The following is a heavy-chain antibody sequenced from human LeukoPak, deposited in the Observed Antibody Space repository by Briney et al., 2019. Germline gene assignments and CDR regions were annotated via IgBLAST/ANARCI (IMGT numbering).Heavy chain of an antibody. J-gene: IGHJ3*02. V-gene: IGHV1-8*03. Sequence: GASVKVSCKASGYTFTGYYMHWVRQAPGQGLEWMGWMNPNSGNTGYAQKFQGRVTITRNTSISTAYMELSSLRSEDTAVYYCARGRWWLQSHHAFDIWGQGTMVTVSS. CDR1: GYTFTGYY. D-gene: IGHD5-24*01. CDR3: ARGRWWLQSHHAFDI. CDR2: MNPNSGNT.